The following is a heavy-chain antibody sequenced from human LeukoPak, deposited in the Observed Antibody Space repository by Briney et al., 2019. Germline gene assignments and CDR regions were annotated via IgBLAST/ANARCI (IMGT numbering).Heavy chain of an antibody. J-gene: IGHJ6*03. CDR1: GGSISSNNW. Sequence: SETLSLTCVVSGGSISSNNWWSWVRQSPGKGLEWIGYIYYSGSTNYNPSLKSRVTITVDTSKNQFSLKLSSVTAADTAVYYCARDIAAAAHYMDVWGNGTTVTISS. CDR2: IYYSGST. CDR3: ARDIAAAAHYMDV. D-gene: IGHD6-13*01. V-gene: IGHV4-4*02.